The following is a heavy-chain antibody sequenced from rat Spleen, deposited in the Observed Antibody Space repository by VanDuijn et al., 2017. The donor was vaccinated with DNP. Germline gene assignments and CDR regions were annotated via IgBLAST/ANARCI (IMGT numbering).Heavy chain of an antibody. Sequence: EVQLVESGGGLVQPGRSLKLSCAASGFTFSDYYMAWVRHAPTKGLEWVTSISYDGGNTYYRDSVKGRFTISRDNAKSSLYLQMNSLRSEDMATYYCARHVLPLRVWDYWGQGVMVTVSS. V-gene: IGHV5-22*01. D-gene: IGHD1-4*01. CDR2: ISYDGGNT. CDR1: GFTFSDYY. J-gene: IGHJ2*01. CDR3: ARHVLPLRVWDY.